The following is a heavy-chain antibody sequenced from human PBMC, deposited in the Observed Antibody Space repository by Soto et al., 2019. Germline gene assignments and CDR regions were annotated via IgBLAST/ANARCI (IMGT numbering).Heavy chain of an antibody. CDR1: GGSISNNNW. J-gene: IGHJ4*02. V-gene: IGHV4-4*02. CDR2: IYHSGAT. CDR3: ARDRQLLPTYFDY. D-gene: IGHD2-2*01. Sequence: PSETLSLTCVVSGGSISNNNWWTWVRQPPGKGLEWIAEIYHSGATNYNPSLRSRVTLSVDKSNNQVSLRLNSVTAEDTAVYYCARDRQLLPTYFDYWGQGTLVTVSS.